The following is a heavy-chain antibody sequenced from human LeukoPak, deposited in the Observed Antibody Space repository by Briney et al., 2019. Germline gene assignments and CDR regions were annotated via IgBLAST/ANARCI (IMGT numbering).Heavy chain of an antibody. Sequence: SETLSLTCTVSGGSISSYYWSWIRQPPGQGLEWIGYIYYSGSTNYNPSLKSRVTISVDTSKNQFSLKLCTVTAADTAVYYCAGMVALDYWGQGTLVTVSS. J-gene: IGHJ4*02. CDR1: GGSISSYY. D-gene: IGHD2-15*01. V-gene: IGHV4-59*01. CDR2: IYYSGST. CDR3: AGMVALDY.